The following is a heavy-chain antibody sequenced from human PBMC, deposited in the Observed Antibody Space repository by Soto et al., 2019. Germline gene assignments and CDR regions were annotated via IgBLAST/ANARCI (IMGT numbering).Heavy chain of an antibody. D-gene: IGHD3-3*01. J-gene: IGHJ6*02. Sequence: EVQLLESGGGLVQPGGPLSLSCAASGFKFQSYAMAWARQAPGKGLEGVSGISENGKNTNYADSVRGRFTISRNNSGNTLDLLMSSLRAEDTAIYYCAKDRATIFGVVWKYGMDVWGQGTTVSVSS. CDR1: GFKFQSYA. V-gene: IGHV3-23*01. CDR3: AKDRATIFGVVWKYGMDV. CDR2: ISENGKNT.